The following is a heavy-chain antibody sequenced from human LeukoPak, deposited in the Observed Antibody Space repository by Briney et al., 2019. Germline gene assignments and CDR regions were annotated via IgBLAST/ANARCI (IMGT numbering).Heavy chain of an antibody. CDR3: ARDLGQYYDTSDNWFDP. D-gene: IGHD3-22*01. CDR1: GFTSSSYS. Sequence: RGSLRLSCAASGFTSSSYSMKSVRQAPGKGLEWGSYISSSSSTIYYADSVKGRFTISRDNAKNSLYLQMNSLRAEDTAVYYCARDLGQYYDTSDNWFDPWGQGSLVTVSS. CDR2: ISSSSSTI. V-gene: IGHV3-48*01. J-gene: IGHJ5*02.